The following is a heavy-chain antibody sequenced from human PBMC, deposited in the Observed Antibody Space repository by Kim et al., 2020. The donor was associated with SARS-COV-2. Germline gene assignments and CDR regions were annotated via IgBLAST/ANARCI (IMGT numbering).Heavy chain of an antibody. CDR1: GGSISSYY. Sequence: SETLSLTCTVSGGSISSYYWSWIRQPPGKGLEWIGYIYYSGSTNYNPSLKSRVTISVDTSKNQFSLKLSSVTAADTAVYYCAGAYDYVWGSYRATLDYWG. V-gene: IGHV4-59*01. CDR2: IYYSGST. J-gene: IGHJ4*01. CDR3: AGAYDYVWGSYRATLDY. D-gene: IGHD3-16*02.